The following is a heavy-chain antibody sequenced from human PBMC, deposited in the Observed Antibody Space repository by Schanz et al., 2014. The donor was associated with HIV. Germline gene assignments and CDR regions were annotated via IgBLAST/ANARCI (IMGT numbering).Heavy chain of an antibody. V-gene: IGHV3-30*03. D-gene: IGHD2-21*02. CDR1: GFTFSSYG. Sequence: QVQLVESGGGVVQPGRSLRLSCAASGFTFSSYGMHWVRQAPGKGLEWVAVISYDGSNKYYADSVKGRFTISRDNAKNSLYLQMNSLRAEDTAVYYCATLPTYYGMDVWGQGTTVIVSS. CDR2: ISYDGSNK. CDR3: ATLPTYYGMDV. J-gene: IGHJ6*02.